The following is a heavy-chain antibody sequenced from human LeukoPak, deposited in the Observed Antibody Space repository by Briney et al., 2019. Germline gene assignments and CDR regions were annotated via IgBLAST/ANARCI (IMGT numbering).Heavy chain of an antibody. CDR1: GFTFSSYG. CDR2: IRYDGSNK. V-gene: IGHV3-30*02. CDR3: AKGRAMAEAKNNYFDY. J-gene: IGHJ4*02. Sequence: GGSLRLSCAASGFTFSSYGMHWVRQAPGKGLEWVAFIRYDGSNKYYADSVKGRFTISRDNSKNTLYLQMNSLRAEDTAVYYCAKGRAMAEAKNNYFDYWGQGTLVTVSS. D-gene: IGHD3-10*01.